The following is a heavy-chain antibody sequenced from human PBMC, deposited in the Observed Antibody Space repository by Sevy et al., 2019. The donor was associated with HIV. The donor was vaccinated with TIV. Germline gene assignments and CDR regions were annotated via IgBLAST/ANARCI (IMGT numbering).Heavy chain of an antibody. Sequence: ASVKVSCKTTGYIFSDYNMHWVRQAPGQGLEWMALINPNSGVTIYAQKFRGRVSLTRDTSMRTAYMELSALNSGDTAVYYCVREDNNAPRTLLSFDIWGQGTMVTVSS. CDR1: GYIFSDYN. CDR3: VREDNNAPRTLLSFDI. CDR2: INPNSGVT. V-gene: IGHV1-2*06. J-gene: IGHJ3*02. D-gene: IGHD1-20*01.